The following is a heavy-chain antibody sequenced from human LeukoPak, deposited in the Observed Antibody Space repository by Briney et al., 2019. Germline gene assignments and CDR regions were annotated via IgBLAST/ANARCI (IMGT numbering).Heavy chain of an antibody. CDR2: TYPADSDT. Sequence: GESLKISCKASGYSFSTHWIGWVRQMPGKGLEWMGITYPADSDTKYSPSFEGQVTISADKSISTAYLQWSSLKASDTATYYCARGGRGSCTSTSCYTNYMDVWGKGTTVTVSS. J-gene: IGHJ6*03. V-gene: IGHV5-51*01. CDR3: ARGGRGSCTSTSCYTNYMDV. D-gene: IGHD2-2*01. CDR1: GYSFSTHW.